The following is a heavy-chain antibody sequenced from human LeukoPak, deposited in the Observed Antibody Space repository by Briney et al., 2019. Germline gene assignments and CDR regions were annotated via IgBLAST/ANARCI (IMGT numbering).Heavy chain of an antibody. V-gene: IGHV4-38-2*02. D-gene: IGHD6-19*01. CDR2: IYHSGSI. Sequence: PSETLSLTCTVSGYSISSGYYWGWIRQPPGKGLEWIGSIYHSGSIYYNPSLKSRVTISVDTSKNQFSLKLSSVTAADTAVYYCARVCARISWRDQWWFDPWGQGTLVTVSS. CDR1: GYSISSGYY. J-gene: IGHJ5*02. CDR3: ARVCARISWRDQWWFDP.